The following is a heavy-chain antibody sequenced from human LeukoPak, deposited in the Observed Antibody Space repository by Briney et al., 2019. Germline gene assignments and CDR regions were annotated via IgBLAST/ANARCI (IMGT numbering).Heavy chain of an antibody. J-gene: IGHJ4*02. Sequence: GGSLRLSCAASGFTFNSYWMNWVRQPPGKGLQWVANINQDGSQEYYVDSVKGRFTISRDNAKNSLYLQINSLRAEDTVVYYCARDNSRNDLEYWGQGTLVTVSS. CDR2: INQDGSQE. D-gene: IGHD1-1*01. CDR3: ARDNSRNDLEY. V-gene: IGHV3-7*04. CDR1: GFTFNSYW.